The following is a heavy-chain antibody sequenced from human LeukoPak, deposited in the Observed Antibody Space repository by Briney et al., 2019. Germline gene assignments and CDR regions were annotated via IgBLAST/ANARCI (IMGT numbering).Heavy chain of an antibody. Sequence: GGSLRLSCAASGFTFDDYAMHWVRQAPGKGLEWVSGISGNSGSIGYADSVKGRFTISRDNAKNSLYLQMNSLRAEDMALYYCAKDITSGYSYGYFDYWGQGTLVTVSS. CDR2: ISGNSGSI. CDR3: AKDITSGYSYGYFDY. V-gene: IGHV3-9*03. CDR1: GFTFDDYA. J-gene: IGHJ4*02. D-gene: IGHD5-18*01.